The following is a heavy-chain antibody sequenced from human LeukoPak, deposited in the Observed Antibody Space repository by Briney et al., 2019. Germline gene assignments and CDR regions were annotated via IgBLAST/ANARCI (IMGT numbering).Heavy chain of an antibody. CDR2: ISTSSSYI. Sequence: PGGSLRLSCAASGFNLRAYNMNWVRQAPGKGLEWVSSISTSSSYIYYADSVKGRFTISRDNAENSLYLQMHSLRVEDTALYYCVRDDNWNDKPSDFWGQGTLVTVSS. CDR1: GFNLRAYN. J-gene: IGHJ4*02. CDR3: VRDDNWNDKPSDF. V-gene: IGHV3-21*01. D-gene: IGHD1-20*01.